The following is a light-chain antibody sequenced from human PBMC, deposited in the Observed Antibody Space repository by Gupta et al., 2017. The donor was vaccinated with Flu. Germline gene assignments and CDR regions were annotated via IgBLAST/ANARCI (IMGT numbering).Light chain of an antibody. Sequence: DIVMTQSPDSLAVSLGERATINCKSSPSVLSSSNNKNYLAWYQQKPGQPPKLLIYWASTRESGVPDRFSGSGSGTDFTLTISSLQAEDVAVYYCQQYDGTPLTFGGGTKVEIK. J-gene: IGKJ4*01. CDR3: QQYDGTPLT. CDR2: WAS. CDR1: PSVLSSSNNKNY. V-gene: IGKV4-1*01.